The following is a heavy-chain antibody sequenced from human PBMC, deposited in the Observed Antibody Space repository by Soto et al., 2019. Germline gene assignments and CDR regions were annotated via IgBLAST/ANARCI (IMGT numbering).Heavy chain of an antibody. CDR2: IISKPNRTSFKI. V-gene: IGHV3-21*01. CDR3: ARVRLEYSNKPYFFDN. D-gene: IGHD4-4*01. J-gene: IGHJ4*02. Sequence: PGGSLRLSCAASGFSFASYSMNWLRQAPGKGLEWVSSIISKPNRTSFKIHYAESARGRSTNTRDNAKDSLFLQMKTLRVEDTGIYYCARVRLEYSNKPYFFDNWGRGTQVTVSS. CDR1: GFSFASYS.